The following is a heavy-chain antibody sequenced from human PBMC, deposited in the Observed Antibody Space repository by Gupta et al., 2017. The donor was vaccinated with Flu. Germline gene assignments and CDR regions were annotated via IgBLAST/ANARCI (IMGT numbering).Heavy chain of an antibody. J-gene: IGHJ5*02. Sequence: QVQLVQSGAEVKKPGASVKVSCKASGYTFTGYYMHWVRQAPGQGLEWMGRINPNSGGTNYAKKCQGRVTMTRETSISTAYMELSRLRSEETAVDYCARALPPITGSMYNWFAPGGQGTMVTVSS. CDR2: INPNSGGT. CDR3: ARALPPITGSMYNWFAP. CDR1: GYTFTGYY. V-gene: IGHV1-2*06. D-gene: IGHD1-20*01.